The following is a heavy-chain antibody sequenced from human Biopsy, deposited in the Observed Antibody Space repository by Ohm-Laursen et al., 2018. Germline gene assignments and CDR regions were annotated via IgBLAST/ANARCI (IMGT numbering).Heavy chain of an antibody. V-gene: IGHV4-61*01. CDR3: ARGRRTSGWPYFAN. CDR2: TYSGGNT. D-gene: IGHD6-19*01. J-gene: IGHJ4*02. CDR1: GDSLSSGPDN. Sequence: SETLSLTWTVSGDSLSSGPDNWSWIRQPPGQGLEYIGFTYSGGNTNYNPSLQNRVTMSVDTSKNQFSLKLSSVIAADTAVYYCARGRRTSGWPYFANWGQGTLVIVSS.